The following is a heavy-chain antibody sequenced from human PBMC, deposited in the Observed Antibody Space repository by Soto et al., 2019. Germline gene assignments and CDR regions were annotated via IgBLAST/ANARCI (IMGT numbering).Heavy chain of an antibody. CDR3: ARDHLILPAHDFFYGSDV. D-gene: IGHD2-21*02. CDR2: IPQDGVDG. V-gene: IGHV3-7*03. J-gene: IGHJ6*02. CDR1: GFTFSMYS. Sequence: GGSLRLSCEVSGFTFSMYSMSWVRQSPGKGLEWVANIPQDGVDGHYADSVKGRFTISRDNGKNSLYLQLNNLRAEDTAVYYCARDHLILPAHDFFYGSDVWGRGATVTVS.